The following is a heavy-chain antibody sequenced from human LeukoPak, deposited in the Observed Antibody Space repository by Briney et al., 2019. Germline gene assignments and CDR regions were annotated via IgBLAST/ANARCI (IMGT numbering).Heavy chain of an antibody. CDR1: GGSISSGDYY. CDR3: ARDDSSGYHDAFDI. V-gene: IGHV4-30-4*08. D-gene: IGHD3-22*01. J-gene: IGHJ3*02. CDR2: IYYSGST. Sequence: PSETLSLTCTVSGGSISSGDYYWSWIRQPPGKGLEWIGYIYYSGSTYYNPSLKSRVTISVDTSKNQFSLKLSSVTAADTAVYDCARDDSSGYHDAFDIWGRGTMVTVSS.